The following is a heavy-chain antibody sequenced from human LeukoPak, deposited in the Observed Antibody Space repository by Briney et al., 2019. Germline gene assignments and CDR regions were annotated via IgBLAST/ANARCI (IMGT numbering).Heavy chain of an antibody. CDR2: IYYSGST. CDR3: ARDFPGIAAAGTWEWFDP. J-gene: IGHJ5*02. V-gene: IGHV4-39*07. D-gene: IGHD6-13*01. Sequence: SETLSLTCTVSGGSISSSSYYWGWIRQPPGKGLEWIGSIYYSGSTYYNPSLKSRVTISVDTSKNQFSLKLSSVTAADTAVYCCARDFPGIAAAGTWEWFDPWGQGTLVTVSS. CDR1: GGSISSSSYY.